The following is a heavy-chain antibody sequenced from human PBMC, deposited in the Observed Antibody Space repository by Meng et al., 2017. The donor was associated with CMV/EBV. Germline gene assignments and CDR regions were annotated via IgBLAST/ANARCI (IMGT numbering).Heavy chain of an antibody. D-gene: IGHD6-6*01. V-gene: IGHV1-2*02. CDR3: ARGRVRIAARGRGNFDY. J-gene: IGHJ4*02. Sequence: ASVKVSCKASGYTFTGYYIHWVRQAPGQGLEWMGWINPNSGGTNYAQKFQGRVTMTRDTSISTAYMKLSRLRSDDTAVYYCARGRVRIAARGRGNFDYWGQGTLVTVSS. CDR1: GYTFTGYY. CDR2: INPNSGGT.